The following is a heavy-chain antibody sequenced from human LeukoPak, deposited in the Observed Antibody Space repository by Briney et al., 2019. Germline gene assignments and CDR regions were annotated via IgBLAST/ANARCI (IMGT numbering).Heavy chain of an antibody. D-gene: IGHD4-17*01. V-gene: IGHV3-30*18. CDR3: AKAEDYGDYSWNFDP. Sequence: GGSLRLSCAASGFTFSSYVMHWVRQAPGKGLEWVAVISYDGSNKYYADSVKGRFTISRDNSKNTLYLQMNSLRAEDTAVYYCAKAEDYGDYSWNFDPWGQGTLVTVSS. CDR2: ISYDGSNK. J-gene: IGHJ5*02. CDR1: GFTFSSYV.